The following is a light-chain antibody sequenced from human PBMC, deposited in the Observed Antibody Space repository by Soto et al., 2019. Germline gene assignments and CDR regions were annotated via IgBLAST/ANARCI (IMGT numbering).Light chain of an antibody. CDR2: DAS. CDR3: RQRSNWPAYT. CDR1: QSVSSY. V-gene: IGKV3-11*01. Sequence: EIVLTQSPATLSLSPGERATLSCRASQSVSSYLAWYQQKPGQAPRLLIYDASNRATGIPARFSGSGSGTDFTLTISSLEPEDFAVYYCRQRSNWPAYTFGHGTKLEIK. J-gene: IGKJ2*01.